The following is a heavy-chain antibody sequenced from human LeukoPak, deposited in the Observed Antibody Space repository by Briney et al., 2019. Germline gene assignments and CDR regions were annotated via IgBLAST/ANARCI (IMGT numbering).Heavy chain of an antibody. CDR2: IYYSGST. D-gene: IGHD3-3*01. Sequence: PSETLSLTCTVSGGSISSSSYYWGWIRQPPGKGLEWIGSIYYSGSTYYNPSLKSRVTISVDTSKNQFSLKLSSVTAADTAVYYCARHEYDPYYYYYMDVWGKGTTVTISS. V-gene: IGHV4-39*01. J-gene: IGHJ6*03. CDR3: ARHEYDPYYYYYMDV. CDR1: GGSISSSSYY.